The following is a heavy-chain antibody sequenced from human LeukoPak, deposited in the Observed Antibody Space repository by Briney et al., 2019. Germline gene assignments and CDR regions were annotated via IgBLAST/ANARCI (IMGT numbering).Heavy chain of an antibody. V-gene: IGHV3-48*03. CDR1: GFTFSSYE. CDR2: ISSSGSTI. CDR3: AREGVDYGDLY. D-gene: IGHD4-17*01. J-gene: IGHJ4*02. Sequence: GGSLRLSCAASGFTFSSYEMNWVRQAPGKGLKWVSYISSSGSTIYYADSVKGRFTISRDNAKNSLYLQMNSLRAEDTAVHYCAREGVDYGDLYWGQGTLVTVSS.